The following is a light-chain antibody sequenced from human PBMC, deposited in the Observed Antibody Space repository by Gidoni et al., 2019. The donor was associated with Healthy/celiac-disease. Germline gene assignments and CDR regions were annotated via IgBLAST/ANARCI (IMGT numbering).Light chain of an antibody. Sequence: DIQITQSPSTLSASVVDRVTITCRASQSIGSWLAWYQQKPGKAPKLLIYKASSLEGGVPSRFSGSGSGTEFTLTISSLQPDDFATYYCQQYNSYSFTFGQGTKLEIK. J-gene: IGKJ2*01. CDR3: QQYNSYSFT. CDR2: KAS. V-gene: IGKV1-5*03. CDR1: QSIGSW.